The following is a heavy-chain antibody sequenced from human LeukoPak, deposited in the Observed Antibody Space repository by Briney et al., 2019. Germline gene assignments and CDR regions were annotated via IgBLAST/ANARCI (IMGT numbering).Heavy chain of an antibody. CDR1: GGTFSSYA. J-gene: IGHJ4*02. D-gene: IGHD5-18*01. Sequence: SVTVSCKASGGTFSSYAISWVRQAPGQGLEWMGRIIPILGIANYAQKFQGRVTITADKSTSTAYMELSSLRSEDTAVYYCARGGYSYGYGRPFDYWGQGTLVTVSS. V-gene: IGHV1-69*04. CDR3: ARGGYSYGYGRPFDY. CDR2: IIPILGIA.